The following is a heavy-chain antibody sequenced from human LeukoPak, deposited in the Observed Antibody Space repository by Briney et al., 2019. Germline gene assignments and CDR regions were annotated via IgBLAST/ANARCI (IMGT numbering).Heavy chain of an antibody. CDR1: GFTFDDYA. J-gene: IGHJ4*02. CDR2: ISGDGGST. V-gene: IGHV3-43*02. CDR3: AKDMTTGIAAADFDY. D-gene: IGHD6-13*01. Sequence: GGSLRLSCAASGFTFDDYAMHWVRQAPGKGLEWVSLISGDGGSTYYADSVKGRFTISRDNSKNSLYLRMNSLRTDDTALYYCAKDMTTGIAAADFDYWGQGTLVTVSS.